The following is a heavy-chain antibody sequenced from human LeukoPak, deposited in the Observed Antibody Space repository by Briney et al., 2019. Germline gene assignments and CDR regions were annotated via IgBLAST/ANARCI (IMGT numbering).Heavy chain of an antibody. CDR2: VYHSGLT. CDR1: GASVSTNNW. Sequence: PSGTLSLTCVVSGASVSTNNWWKWVRQAPGKGLEWIGEVYHSGLTNYSPSLKSRVSMSIDKSKNIFSLNLTSVTAADTAVYYCARGYCTGGNCYSFGYWGQGTLVIVSS. CDR3: ARGYCTGGNCYSFGY. D-gene: IGHD2-8*02. V-gene: IGHV4-4*02. J-gene: IGHJ4*02.